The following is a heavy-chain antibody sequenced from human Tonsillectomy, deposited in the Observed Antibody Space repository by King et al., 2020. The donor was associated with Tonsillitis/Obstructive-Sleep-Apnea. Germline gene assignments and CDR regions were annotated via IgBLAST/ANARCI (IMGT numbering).Heavy chain of an antibody. CDR2: IYYSGST. CDR1: GGSISSGGYY. CDR3: ARGYDFWSGSRNWFDP. Sequence: VQLQESGPGLVKPSQTLSLTCTVSGGSISSGGYYWSWIRQHPGKGLEWIGYIYYSGSTYYNPSLKSLVTISVDTSKNQFSLKLSSVTAADTAVYYCARGYDFWSGSRNWFDPWGQGTLVTVSS. D-gene: IGHD3-3*01. J-gene: IGHJ5*02. V-gene: IGHV4-31*01.